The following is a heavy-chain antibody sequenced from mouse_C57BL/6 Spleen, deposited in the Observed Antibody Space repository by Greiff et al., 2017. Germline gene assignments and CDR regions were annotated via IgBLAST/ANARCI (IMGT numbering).Heavy chain of an antibody. J-gene: IGHJ4*01. V-gene: IGHV1-64*01. CDR2: IHPNSGST. D-gene: IGHD1-1*01. CDR3: ARRGGREAMDY. CDR1: GYTFTSYW. Sequence: QVQLQQPGAELVKPGASVKLSCKASGYTFTSYWMHWVKQRPGQGLEWIGMIHPNSGSTNYNEKFKSKATLTVDKSSSTAYMQLSSLTSADSAVYYCARRGGREAMDYWGQGTSVTVSS.